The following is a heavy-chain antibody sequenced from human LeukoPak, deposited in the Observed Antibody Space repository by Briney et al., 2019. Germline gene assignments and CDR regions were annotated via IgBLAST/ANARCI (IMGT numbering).Heavy chain of an antibody. V-gene: IGHV3-66*01. CDR1: GFTVSSNY. J-gene: IGHJ4*02. CDR3: ARAGN. Sequence: PGGSLRLSCVASGFTVSSNYMSWVRQAPGKGLEWVSVICSGGSTYYADSVKGRFTISRDNSKNTLYLQMNSLTAEDTAVYYCARAGNWGQGTLVTVSS. CDR2: ICSGGST.